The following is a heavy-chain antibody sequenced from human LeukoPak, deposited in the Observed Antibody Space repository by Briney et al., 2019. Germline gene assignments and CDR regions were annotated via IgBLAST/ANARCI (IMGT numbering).Heavy chain of an antibody. CDR1: GGSISSSSYY. CDR2: IYYSGST. Sequence: SETLSLTCTVSGGSISSSSYYWGWIRQPPGKGLEWIGSIYYSGSTYYNPSLKSRVTISVDTSKNQFSLKLGSVTAADTTVYYCARGSSSWYGFDYWGQGTLVTVSS. CDR3: ARGSSSWYGFDY. J-gene: IGHJ4*02. V-gene: IGHV4-39*07. D-gene: IGHD6-13*01.